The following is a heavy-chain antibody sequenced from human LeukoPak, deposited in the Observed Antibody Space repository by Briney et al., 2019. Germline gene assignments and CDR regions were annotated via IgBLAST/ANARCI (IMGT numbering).Heavy chain of an antibody. Sequence: AASVKVSCKASGGTFSSYAISWVRQAPGQGLEWMGWISAYNGNTNYAQKLQGRVTMTTDTSTSTAYMELRSLRSDDTAVYYCVRGGVVERWAFGGVIVNWDYWGQGTLVTVSS. V-gene: IGHV1-18*01. J-gene: IGHJ4*02. D-gene: IGHD3-16*02. CDR2: ISAYNGNT. CDR3: VRGGVVERWAFGGVIVNWDY. CDR1: GGTFSSYA.